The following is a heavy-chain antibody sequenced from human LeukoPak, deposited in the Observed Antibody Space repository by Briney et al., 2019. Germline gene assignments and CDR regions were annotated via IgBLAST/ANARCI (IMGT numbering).Heavy chain of an antibody. CDR3: ARADRRRPPSSIGWYSENIFDY. J-gene: IGHJ4*02. V-gene: IGHV1-8*01. Sequence: ASVKVSCKATGYTFTSYDINWVRQATGQGLEWMGWMNPNSGNTGYAQKFQGRVTMTRDTSISTAYMELSSLRSEDTAVYYCARADRRRPPSSIGWYSENIFDYWGQGTLVTVSS. D-gene: IGHD6-13*01. CDR2: MNPNSGNT. CDR1: GYTFTSYD.